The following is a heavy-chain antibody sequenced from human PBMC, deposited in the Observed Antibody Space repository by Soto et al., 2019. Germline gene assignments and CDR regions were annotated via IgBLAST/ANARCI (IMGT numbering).Heavy chain of an antibody. D-gene: IGHD2-15*01. CDR1: GGSVSSGSYY. V-gene: IGHV4-61*01. CDR2: IDYSGST. CDR3: ARDRDCSGGSCYYPYYYYYGMDV. J-gene: IGHJ6*02. Sequence: QVQLQESGPGLVKPSETLSLTCTVSGGSVSSGSYYWIWIRQPPGMGLEWIGYIDYSGSTNYIPSLGSRVTISVVTSKDPFSVKLSYVTSADKDVYYCARDRDCSGGSCYYPYYYYYGMDVWGQGTPVTVSS.